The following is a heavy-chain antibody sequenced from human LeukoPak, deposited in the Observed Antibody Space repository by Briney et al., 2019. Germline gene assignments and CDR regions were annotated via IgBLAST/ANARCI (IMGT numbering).Heavy chain of an antibody. V-gene: IGHV3-74*01. J-gene: IGHJ4*02. CDR1: GFTFSSYW. Sequence: GGSLRLSCAAPGFTFSSYWMYWARQAPGKGLVWVSHINGDGSSTSYADSVKGRFTISRDNAKNTLYLQMSSLRADDTAVYYCARDRSVGAVDYWGQGTLVTVSS. D-gene: IGHD1-26*01. CDR2: INGDGSST. CDR3: ARDRSVGAVDY.